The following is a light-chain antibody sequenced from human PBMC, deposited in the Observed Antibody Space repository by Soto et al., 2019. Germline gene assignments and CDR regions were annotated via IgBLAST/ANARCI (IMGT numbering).Light chain of an antibody. Sequence: DIQMTESPSTLYGSIGERVTITFRASQTISSWLAWYQQKPGKAPKLLIYKASTLKSGVPSRFSGSGSGTEFTLTISSLQPDDFATYYCQQYNTYSTFGQGTRLEIK. CDR1: QTISSW. V-gene: IGKV1-5*03. J-gene: IGKJ5*01. CDR3: QQYNTYST. CDR2: KAS.